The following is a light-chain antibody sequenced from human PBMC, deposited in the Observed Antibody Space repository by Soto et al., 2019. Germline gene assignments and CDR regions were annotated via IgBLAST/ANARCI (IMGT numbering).Light chain of an antibody. J-gene: IGLJ2*01. V-gene: IGLV1-47*01. CDR2: RNN. CDR1: SSNIGSNY. CDR3: AAWDDSLSGVV. Sequence: QSVLTQPPSASGTPGQRVTISCSGSSSNIGSNYVYWYQQLPGTAPKLLIYRNNQRPSGVPDRCSGSKSGTSASLATSGLRSEDEADYYCAAWDDSLSGVVFGGGTKLTVL.